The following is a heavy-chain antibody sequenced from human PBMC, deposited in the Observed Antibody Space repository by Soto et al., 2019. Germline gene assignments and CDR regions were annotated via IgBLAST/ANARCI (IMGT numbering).Heavy chain of an antibody. CDR1: GGTFSSYA. CDR2: IIPIFGTA. CDR3: ARDAQTTVTTGYYYGMDV. J-gene: IGHJ6*02. Sequence: GASVKVSCKASGGTFSSYAISWVRQAPGQGLEWMGGIIPIFGTANYAQKFQGRVTITADESTSTDYMELSSLRSEDTAVYYCARDAQTTVTTGYYYGMDVWGQGTTVTVSS. D-gene: IGHD4-17*01. V-gene: IGHV1-69*13.